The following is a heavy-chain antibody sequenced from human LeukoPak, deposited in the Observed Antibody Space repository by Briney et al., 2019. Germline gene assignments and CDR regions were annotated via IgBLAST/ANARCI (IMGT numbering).Heavy chain of an antibody. CDR2: IYYSGST. J-gene: IGHJ4*02. V-gene: IGHV4-39*01. D-gene: IGHD2-21*02. Sequence: NSSETLSLTCTVSGGSISSSSYYWGWIRQPPGKGLEWIGSIYYSGSTYYNPSLKSRVTISVDTSKNQFSLKLSSVTAADTAVYYCARGGYCGGDCYFYYWGQGTLVTVSS. CDR1: GGSISSSSYY. CDR3: ARGGYCGGDCYFYY.